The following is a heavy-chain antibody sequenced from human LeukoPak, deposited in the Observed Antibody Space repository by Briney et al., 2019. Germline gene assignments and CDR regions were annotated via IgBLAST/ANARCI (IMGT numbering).Heavy chain of an antibody. Sequence: KLSESLSLTCTVSGVSISSYYWSWSRQPPGKGLEWIGYIYYSGSTNYNPSLKSRVTISVDTSKNQFSLKLSSVTAADTAVYYCARDQVPSDGNEVWFDPWGQGTLVTVSS. J-gene: IGHJ5*02. V-gene: IGHV4-59*01. D-gene: IGHD5-24*01. CDR3: ARDQVPSDGNEVWFDP. CDR1: GVSISSYY. CDR2: IYYSGST.